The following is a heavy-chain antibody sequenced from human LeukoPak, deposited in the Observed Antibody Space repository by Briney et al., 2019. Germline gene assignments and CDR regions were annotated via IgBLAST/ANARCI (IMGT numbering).Heavy chain of an antibody. CDR2: IYHTGRS. V-gene: IGHV4-4*02. CDR3: VRGLYGSDSY. CDR1: GGSISSDNW. J-gene: IGHJ4*02. D-gene: IGHD1-26*01. Sequence: SGTLSLTCDVSGGSISSDNWWIWVRQPPGKGLEWIGEIYHTGRSSYNPSLKSRVSMSVDKSKNQFSLTLSSVTAADTALYYCVRGLYGSDSYWGQGNLVTVSS.